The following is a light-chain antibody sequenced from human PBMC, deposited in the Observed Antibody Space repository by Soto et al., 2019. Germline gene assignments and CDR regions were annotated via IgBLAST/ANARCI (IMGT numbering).Light chain of an antibody. CDR2: GNT. Sequence: QSVLTQPPSVSGAPGQRVTISCTGSSSNIGAGYDVHWYQQLPGTAPKLLIYGNTIRPSGVPDRFSGSKSGTSASLAITGLQAEDEADYYCQSYDSSPSWVFGGGTKPPS. CDR3: QSYDSSPSWV. CDR1: SSNIGAGYD. V-gene: IGLV1-40*01. J-gene: IGLJ3*02.